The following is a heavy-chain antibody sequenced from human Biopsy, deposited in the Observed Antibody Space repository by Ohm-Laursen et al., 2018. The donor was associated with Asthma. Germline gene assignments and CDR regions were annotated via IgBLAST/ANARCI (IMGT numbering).Heavy chain of an antibody. V-gene: IGHV4-39*01. J-gene: IGHJ6*02. Sequence: SETLSLTCAVSGGSMTPTSHYWDWIRQAPGKGLEWIGYISYGGKTSYNPSLKNRVTISRDTSMNQFSLRLTSVTAADTAVYFCARRITIFGVVQKDHGMDAWGQGTTVIVSS. CDR3: ARRITIFGVVQKDHGMDA. CDR1: GGSMTPTSHY. CDR2: ISYGGKT. D-gene: IGHD3-3*01.